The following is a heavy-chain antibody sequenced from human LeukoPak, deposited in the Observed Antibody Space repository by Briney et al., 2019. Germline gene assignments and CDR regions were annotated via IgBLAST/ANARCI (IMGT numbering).Heavy chain of an antibody. CDR2: IKSKTDGGTT. Sequence: PGGSLRLSCAASGFTFRNAWMSWVRQAPGKGLEWVGRIKSKTDGGTTDYAAPVKGRFTISRDDSKNTRYLQMNSLETEDTAVYYCAWHYFDYWGQGTLVTVSA. CDR1: GFTFRNAW. V-gene: IGHV3-15*01. CDR3: AWHYFDY. J-gene: IGHJ4*02.